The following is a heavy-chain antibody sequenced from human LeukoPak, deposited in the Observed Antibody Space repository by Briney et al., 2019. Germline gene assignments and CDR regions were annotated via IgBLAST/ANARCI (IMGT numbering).Heavy chain of an antibody. J-gene: IGHJ4*02. CDR3: ARHVVGVATTFDY. Sequence: ASETLSLTCTVSGGSISSYYWSWIRQPPVKGLEWIGYIYYSGSINYNPSLESRVTISVDTFKNQFSLKLSSVTAADTAVYYCARHVVGVATTFDYWGQGTLVTVSS. D-gene: IGHD5-24*01. V-gene: IGHV4-59*08. CDR2: IYYSGSI. CDR1: GGSISSYY.